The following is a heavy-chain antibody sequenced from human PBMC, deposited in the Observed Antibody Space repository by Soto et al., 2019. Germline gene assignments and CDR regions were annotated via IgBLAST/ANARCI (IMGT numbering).Heavy chain of an antibody. V-gene: IGHV3-74*01. D-gene: IGHD2-15*01. CDR2: INSDGSST. J-gene: IGHJ4*02. CDR1: GFTFSSYW. CDR3: ARDLGYCSGGSCYDTRFDD. Sequence: GGSLRLSCAASGFTFSSYWMHWVRQAPGKGLVWVSRINSDGSSTSYADSVKGRFTISRDNAKNTLYLQMNSLRAEDTAVYYCARDLGYCSGGSCYDTRFDDWGQGTLVTVSS.